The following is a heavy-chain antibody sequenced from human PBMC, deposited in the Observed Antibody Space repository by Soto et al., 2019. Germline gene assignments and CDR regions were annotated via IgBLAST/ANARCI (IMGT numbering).Heavy chain of an antibody. J-gene: IGHJ4*02. D-gene: IGHD3-3*01. CDR2: IYYSGST. CDR3: ARGYYDQPFDY. CDR1: GGSISSGGYY. V-gene: IGHV4-31*03. Sequence: NLSETLSLTCTVSGGSISSGGYYWSWIRQHPGKGLEWIGYIYYSGSTYYNPSLKSRVTISVDTSKNQFSLKLSSVTAADTAVYYCARGYYDQPFDYWGQGTLVTVS.